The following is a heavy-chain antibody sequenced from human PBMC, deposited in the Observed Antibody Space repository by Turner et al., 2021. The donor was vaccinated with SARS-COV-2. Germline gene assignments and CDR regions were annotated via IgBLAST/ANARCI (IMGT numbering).Heavy chain of an antibody. CDR1: GGSFSGYY. V-gene: IGHV4-34*01. CDR2: ISHSGSI. D-gene: IGHD2-21*02. J-gene: IGHJ6*02. Sequence: QVQLQQWGAGLLKPSETLSLTCAAYGGSFSGYYWSWLRQSPGKGLEWIGEISHSGSITYNPALKSRVTLSVDRSKIQFSLRLSSVTAADTAVYYCARVNYGGVTVRDYYSYYGMDVWGQGTTVTVS. CDR3: ARVNYGGVTVRDYYSYYGMDV.